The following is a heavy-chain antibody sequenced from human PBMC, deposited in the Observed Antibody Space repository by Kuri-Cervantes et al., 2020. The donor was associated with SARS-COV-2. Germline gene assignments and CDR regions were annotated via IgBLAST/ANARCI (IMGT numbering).Heavy chain of an antibody. J-gene: IGHJ4*02. CDR3: ARSSKFYYDILTGYPGCYFDY. V-gene: IGHV3-21*01. Sequence: GSLRLSCAASGFTFSSYSMNWVRQAPGKGLEWVSSISSSSSYIYYADSVKGRFTISRDNAKNSLYLQMNSLRAEDTAVYYCARSSKFYYDILTGYPGCYFDYWGQGALVTVSS. CDR2: ISSSSSYI. D-gene: IGHD3-9*01. CDR1: GFTFSSYS.